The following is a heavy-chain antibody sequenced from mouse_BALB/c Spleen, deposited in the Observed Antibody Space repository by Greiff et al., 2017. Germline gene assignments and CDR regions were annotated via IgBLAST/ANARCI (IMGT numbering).Heavy chain of an antibody. CDR3: ARGENGPYYFDY. CDR2: INPSTGYT. Sequence: QVQLKESGAELAKPGASVKMSCKASGYTFTSYWMHWVKQRPGQGLEWIGYINPSTGYTEYNQKFKDKATLTADKSSSTAYMQLSSLTSEDSAVYYCARGENGPYYFDYWGQGTTLTVSS. J-gene: IGHJ2*01. CDR1: GYTFTSYW. D-gene: IGHD1-1*02. V-gene: IGHV1-7*01.